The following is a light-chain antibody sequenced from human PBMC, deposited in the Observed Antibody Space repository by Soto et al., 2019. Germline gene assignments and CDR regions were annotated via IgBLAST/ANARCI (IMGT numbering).Light chain of an antibody. CDR1: QSVLTW. J-gene: IGKJ3*01. V-gene: IGKV1-5*01. CDR3: QQLNNFVT. Sequence: DIQMTQSPSTLSASVGDRVTITCRASQSVLTWLAWYQQKPGKAPRLLIYDASTLESGVPSRFSGSGFGTEFTLTIRGLQPEDVATYYCQQLNNFVTFGPGTKVNI. CDR2: DAS.